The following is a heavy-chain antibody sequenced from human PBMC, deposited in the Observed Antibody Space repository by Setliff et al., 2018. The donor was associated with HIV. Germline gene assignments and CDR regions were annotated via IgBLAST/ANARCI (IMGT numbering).Heavy chain of an antibody. CDR3: AKDLRSYRCSIASCSHMDV. CDR1: GFTFSSHG. D-gene: IGHD3-16*02. V-gene: IGHV3-30*02. Sequence: GGSLRLSCAASGFTFSSHGMHWVRQAPGKGLEWVAVIYYDGSNKYYADSVKGRFTISGDNSKNTLYLQMNSLRSEDAAVYYCAKDLRSYRCSIASCSHMDVWGKGTTVTVSS. J-gene: IGHJ6*03. CDR2: IYYDGSNK.